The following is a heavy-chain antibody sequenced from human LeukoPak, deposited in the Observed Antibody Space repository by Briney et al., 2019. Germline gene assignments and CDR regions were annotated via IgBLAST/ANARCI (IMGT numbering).Heavy chain of an antibody. CDR1: GGSFSGYY. J-gene: IGHJ4*02. Sequence: PSETLSLTCAVYGGSFSGYYWSWIRQPPGKGLEWIGEINHSGNTNYNPSLKSRVTISVDTSKNQFSLRLSSVTAADTAVYYCALAGDFDYWGRGTPVTVSS. V-gene: IGHV4-34*01. CDR3: ALAGDFDY. CDR2: INHSGNT. D-gene: IGHD7-27*01.